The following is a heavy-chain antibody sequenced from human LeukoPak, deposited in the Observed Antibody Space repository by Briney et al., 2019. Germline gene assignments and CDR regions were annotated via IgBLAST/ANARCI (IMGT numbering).Heavy chain of an antibody. D-gene: IGHD1-14*01. CDR2: IIPIFGTA. V-gene: IGHV1-69*13. J-gene: IGHJ4*02. Sequence: SVKVSCKASGGTFSSYAISWVRQAPGQGLEWMGGIIPIFGTANYAQKFQGRVTITADESTSTAYMELSSLRSEDTAVYYCARVYNLGYYFDYWGQGTLVTVSP. CDR1: GGTFSSYA. CDR3: ARVYNLGYYFDY.